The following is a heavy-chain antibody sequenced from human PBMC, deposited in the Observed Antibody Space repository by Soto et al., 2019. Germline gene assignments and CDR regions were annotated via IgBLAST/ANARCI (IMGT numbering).Heavy chain of an antibody. CDR2: IYYSGST. Sequence: PSETLSLTCTVSGGSTSSSDYFWSWIRQPPGKGLEWIGYIYYSGSTYYNPSLKSRLTISVDTSKNQFSLKLNSVTAADTAVYYCARGMYYYHSTGYYYVSGFDYWGPGTLVTVSS. CDR1: GGSTSSSDYF. J-gene: IGHJ4*02. CDR3: ARGMYYYHSTGYYYVSGFDY. D-gene: IGHD3-22*01. V-gene: IGHV4-30-4*01.